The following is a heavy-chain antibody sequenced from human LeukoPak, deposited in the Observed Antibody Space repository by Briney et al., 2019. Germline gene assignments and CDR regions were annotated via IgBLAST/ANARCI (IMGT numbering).Heavy chain of an antibody. Sequence: PGGSLRLSCAASGFTFSNYAMSWVRQAPGKGLEWVAVISYDGSNKYYADSVKGRFTISRDNSKNTLYLQMNSLRAEDTAVYYCARDLYYDSSGYYLWGQGTLVTVSS. CDR2: ISYDGSNK. J-gene: IGHJ4*02. V-gene: IGHV3-30*04. D-gene: IGHD3-22*01. CDR1: GFTFSNYA. CDR3: ARDLYYDSSGYYL.